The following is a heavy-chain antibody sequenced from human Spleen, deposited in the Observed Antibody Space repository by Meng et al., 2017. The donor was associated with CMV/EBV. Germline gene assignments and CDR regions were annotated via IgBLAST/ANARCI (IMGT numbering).Heavy chain of an antibody. D-gene: IGHD6-13*01. V-gene: IGHV4-61*01. CDR2: IYYSGST. CDR1: GGSVSSGTYY. CDR3: ARGATTTAAGILDY. Sequence: GSLRLSCTVSGGSVSSGTYYWSWIRQPPGKGLEWIAYIYYSGSTNYNPSLKSRVTISVDTSKNQFSLKLSSVTAADTALYYCARGATTTAAGILDYWGQGTLVTVSS. J-gene: IGHJ4*02.